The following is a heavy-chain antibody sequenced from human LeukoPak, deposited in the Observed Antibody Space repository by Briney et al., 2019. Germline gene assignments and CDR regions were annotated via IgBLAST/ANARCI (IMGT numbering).Heavy chain of an antibody. J-gene: IGHJ5*02. CDR2: INHSGST. Sequence: PSETLSLTCAVYGGSFSGYYWSWLRQPPGKGLEWIGEINHSGSTNYNPSLKSRVTISVDTSKNQFSLKLSSVTAADTAVYYCARNIGYCSGGSCYSRWFDPWGQGTLVTVSS. D-gene: IGHD2-15*01. CDR3: ARNIGYCSGGSCYSRWFDP. V-gene: IGHV4-34*01. CDR1: GGSFSGYY.